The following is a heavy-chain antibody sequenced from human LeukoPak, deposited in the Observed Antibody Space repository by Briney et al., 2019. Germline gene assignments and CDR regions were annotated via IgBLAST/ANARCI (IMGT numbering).Heavy chain of an antibody. J-gene: IGHJ5*02. D-gene: IGHD3-10*01. CDR2: IYTSGST. CDR1: GGSISSYY. CDR3: ARSPQFDGSGSYSNWFDP. V-gene: IGHV4-4*07. Sequence: KPSETLSLTCTVSGGSISSYYLSWIRQPAGKGLEWIGRIYTSGSTNYNPSLKSRVTMSVDTSKNQFSLKLSSVTAADTAVYYCARSPQFDGSGSYSNWFDPWGQGTLVTVSS.